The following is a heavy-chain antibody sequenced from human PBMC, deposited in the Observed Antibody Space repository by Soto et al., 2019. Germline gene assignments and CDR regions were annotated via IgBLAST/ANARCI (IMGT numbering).Heavy chain of an antibody. CDR3: ARVRIAVAARGYYFDY. Sequence: GGSLRLSCAASGFTFRNYGMHWVRQAPGKGLEWVTVIWYDGGYKYGDSVKGRFTISRDNSKKTLYLQMNSLRAEDTAVYYCARVRIAVAARGYYFDYWGQGTLVTVSS. CDR2: IWYDGGYK. CDR1: GFTFRNYG. J-gene: IGHJ4*02. D-gene: IGHD6-19*01. V-gene: IGHV3-33*01.